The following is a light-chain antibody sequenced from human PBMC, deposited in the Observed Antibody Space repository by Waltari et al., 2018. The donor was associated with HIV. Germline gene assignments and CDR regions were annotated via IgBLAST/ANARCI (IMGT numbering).Light chain of an antibody. CDR3: QSYDSSLSGSFV. CDR2: ADD. V-gene: IGLV1-40*01. J-gene: IGLJ1*01. Sequence: QSVLTQPPSVSGAPGPRVTIPCTGRSSNIGAGYDVHWFQQLPGTAPKLLIYADDNRPSGVPDRFSGSKSGTSASLAITGLQAEDEADYYCQSYDSSLSGSFVFGTGTKVTVL. CDR1: SSNIGAGYD.